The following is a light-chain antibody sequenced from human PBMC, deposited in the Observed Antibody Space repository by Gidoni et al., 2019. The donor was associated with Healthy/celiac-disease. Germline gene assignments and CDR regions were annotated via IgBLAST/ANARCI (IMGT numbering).Light chain of an antibody. Sequence: IVMTQSPATLSVSPGERATLSCRSSQSVSSNLALYQQKPGQAPRLHIYGASTRATGIPASFSGSGSGTEFTLTISSLQSEDFAVYSCQQYNNWPQYTFGQGTKLEIK. CDR3: QQYNNWPQYT. V-gene: IGKV3-15*01. J-gene: IGKJ2*01. CDR1: QSVSSN. CDR2: GAS.